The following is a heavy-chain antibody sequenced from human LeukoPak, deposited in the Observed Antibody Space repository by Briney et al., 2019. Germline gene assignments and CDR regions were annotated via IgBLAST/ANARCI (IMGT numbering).Heavy chain of an antibody. Sequence: GGSLRLSCAASGFTFSSYWMSWVRQAPGKGLEWVSSISSSSSYIYYADSVKGRFTISRDNAKNSLYLQMNSLRAEDTAVYYCARDSVYCSGGSCYSFDYWGQGTLVTVSS. V-gene: IGHV3-21*01. CDR2: ISSSSSYI. J-gene: IGHJ4*02. CDR3: ARDSVYCSGGSCYSFDY. D-gene: IGHD2-15*01. CDR1: GFTFSSYW.